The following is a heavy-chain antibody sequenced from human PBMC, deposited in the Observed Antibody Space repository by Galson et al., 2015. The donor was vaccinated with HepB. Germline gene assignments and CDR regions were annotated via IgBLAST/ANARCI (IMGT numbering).Heavy chain of an antibody. CDR3: AKTGHGDFFDY. CDR2: ISSDGTNK. D-gene: IGHD4-17*01. Sequence: SLRLSCAASGLTFSTYALHWVRQAPGKGLEWVAVISSDGTNKYYADSVEGRFTISRDNSKNTLYLQMNSLRAEDTAVYYCAKTGHGDFFDYWGQGTLVTVSS. CDR1: GLTFSTYA. V-gene: IGHV3-30*17. J-gene: IGHJ4*02.